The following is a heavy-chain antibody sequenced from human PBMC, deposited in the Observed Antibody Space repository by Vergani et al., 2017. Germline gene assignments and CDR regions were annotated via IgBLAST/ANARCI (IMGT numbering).Heavy chain of an antibody. CDR1: GFTFSSYW. CDR3: ARGGDLWYCSSNSCLGGWFDP. Sequence: EVQLVESGGGLVQPGGSLRLSCAASGFTFSSYWMHWVRQAPGKGLVWVSRIDSDGSSTNYADSVKGGFTISRDNAKNTLLMQMNSLRAEETAVYYCARGGDLWYCSSNSCLGGWFDPWGQGTLVTVAS. CDR2: IDSDGSST. V-gene: IGHV3-74*01. D-gene: IGHD2-2*01. J-gene: IGHJ5*02.